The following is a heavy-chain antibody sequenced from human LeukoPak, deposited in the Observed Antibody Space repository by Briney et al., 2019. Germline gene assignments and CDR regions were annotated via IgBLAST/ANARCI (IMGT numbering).Heavy chain of an antibody. J-gene: IGHJ4*02. CDR2: ISSSSSYI. CDR1: GFTFSSYS. Sequence: PGGSLRLSCAASGFTFSSYSMNWVRQAPGKGLEWVSSISSSSSYIYYADSVKGRFTISRDNAKNSLYLHMNSLRAEDTAVYFCAREPTVGTPPAWGQGTLVTVSS. D-gene: IGHD1-26*01. V-gene: IGHV3-21*01. CDR3: AREPTVGTPPA.